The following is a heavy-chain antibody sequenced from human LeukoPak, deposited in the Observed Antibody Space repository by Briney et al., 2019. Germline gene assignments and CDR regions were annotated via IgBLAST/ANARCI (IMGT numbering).Heavy chain of an antibody. CDR3: ARLSGYAGSYMDV. V-gene: IGHV4-39*07. Sequence: SETLSLTCTVSGGSISSSSYYWGWIRQPPGKGQEWIGSIYYSGSTYYNPSLKSRVTISVDTSKNQFSLKLSSVTAADTAVYYCARLSGYAGSYMDVWGKGTTVTVSS. J-gene: IGHJ6*03. CDR2: IYYSGST. CDR1: GGSISSSSYY. D-gene: IGHD5-12*01.